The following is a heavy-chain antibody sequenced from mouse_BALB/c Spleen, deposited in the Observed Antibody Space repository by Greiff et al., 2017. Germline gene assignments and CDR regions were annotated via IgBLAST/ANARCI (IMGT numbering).Heavy chain of an antibody. J-gene: IGHJ4*01. D-gene: IGHD2-4*01. CDR3: ARRDYDYDRYYAMDY. CDR2: ISSGSSTI. Sequence: EVQLVESGGGLVQPGGSRKLSCAASGFTFSSFGMHWVRQAPEKGLEWVAYISSGSSTIYYADTVKGRFTISRDNPKNTLFLQMTSLRSEDTAMYYCARRDYDYDRYYAMDYWGQGTSVTVSS. V-gene: IGHV5-17*02. CDR1: GFTFSSFG.